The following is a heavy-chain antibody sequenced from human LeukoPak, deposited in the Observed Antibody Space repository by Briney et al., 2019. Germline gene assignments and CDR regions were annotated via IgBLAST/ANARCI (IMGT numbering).Heavy chain of an antibody. Sequence: GGSLRLSGAASGFSLSTYEMNWVRKAPGKGLEGVPYINRGASTLFYADSVKGRFTISRDNAKNSLYLQVSSLRAEDTAVYYCARVEGYCSSKSCPYYYYGMDVWGQGTTVIVSS. CDR3: ARVEGYCSSKSCPYYYYGMDV. J-gene: IGHJ6*02. CDR1: GFSLSTYE. V-gene: IGHV3-48*03. D-gene: IGHD2-2*01. CDR2: INRGASTL.